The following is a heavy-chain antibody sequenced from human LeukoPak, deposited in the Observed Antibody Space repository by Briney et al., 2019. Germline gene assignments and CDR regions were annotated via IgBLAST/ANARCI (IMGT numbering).Heavy chain of an antibody. D-gene: IGHD3-22*01. Sequence: KPSETLSLTCTVSGGSISSSSYYWGWIRQPPGKGLEWIGSIYYSGSTYYNPSLKSRVTISVDTSKNQFSLKLSSVTAADTAVYYCARSQVGSYDSSGYYCLWGQGTLVTVSS. CDR3: ARSQVGSYDSSGYYCL. J-gene: IGHJ4*02. CDR1: GGSISSSSYY. V-gene: IGHV4-39*07. CDR2: IYYSGST.